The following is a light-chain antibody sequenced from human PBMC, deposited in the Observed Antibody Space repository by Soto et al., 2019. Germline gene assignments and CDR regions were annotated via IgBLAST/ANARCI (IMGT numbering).Light chain of an antibody. CDR3: SSYASSSSYV. Sequence: QSLLREPGSVSGSPGQSITISCTGTSSDVGGYNHVSWYQIHPGKAPKLIIYEVTSRPSGVSYRFSGSKSGNSASLTISGLQAEEEADYYCSSYASSSSYVFGGGTNVTVL. CDR1: SSDVGGYNH. J-gene: IGLJ1*01. V-gene: IGLV2-14*01. CDR2: EVT.